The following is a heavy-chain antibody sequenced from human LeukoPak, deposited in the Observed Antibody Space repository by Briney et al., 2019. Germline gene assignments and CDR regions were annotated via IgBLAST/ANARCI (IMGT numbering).Heavy chain of an antibody. V-gene: IGHV4-34*01. CDR2: INHSGST. J-gene: IGHJ4*02. CDR1: GGSFSGYY. Sequence: TSETLSLTCAVYGGSFSGYYWSWIRQPPGKGLEWIGEINHSGSTNYNPSLKSRVTISVDTSKNQFSLKLSSVTAADTAVYYCARGSNSSGYQDYWGQGTLVTVSS. D-gene: IGHD3-22*01. CDR3: ARGSNSSGYQDY.